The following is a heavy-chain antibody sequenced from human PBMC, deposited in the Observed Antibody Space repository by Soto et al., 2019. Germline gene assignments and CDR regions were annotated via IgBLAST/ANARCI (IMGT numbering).Heavy chain of an antibody. CDR2: ISASNGNT. D-gene: IGHD1-7*01. CDR1: GYTFSTYA. Sequence: ASVKVSCKASGYTFSTYAVSWVRRAPGEGLEWLGWISASNGNTRYAQKFQGRVTMTTDTSTTTAYMELRSLKSDDTAVYYCARGSLALRRLWNYDYYSYYYMDVWGKGTTVTVSS. J-gene: IGHJ6*03. V-gene: IGHV1-18*01. CDR3: ARGSLALRRLWNYDYYSYYYMDV.